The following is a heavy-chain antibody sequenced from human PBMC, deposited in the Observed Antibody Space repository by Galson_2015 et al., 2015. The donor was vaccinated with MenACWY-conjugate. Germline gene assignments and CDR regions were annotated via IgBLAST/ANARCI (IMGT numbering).Heavy chain of an antibody. CDR1: GYTFTTYF. J-gene: IGHJ6*02. CDR2: INTGNGNT. Sequence: SVKVSCKASGYTFTTYFIHWVRQAPGQRLEWMGWINTGNGNTEYSQKLQDRVTITRDTFAYTAFMELSGLRSEDTAVYYCARYGGNPYYYALDLWGLGTTVTVSS. CDR3: ARYGGNPYYYALDL. D-gene: IGHD4-23*01. V-gene: IGHV1-3*04.